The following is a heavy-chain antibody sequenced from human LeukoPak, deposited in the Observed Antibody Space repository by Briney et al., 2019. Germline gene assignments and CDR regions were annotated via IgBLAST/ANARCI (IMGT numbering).Heavy chain of an antibody. Sequence: SETLSLTCAVYGGSFSGYYWSWIRQPPGKGLEWIGEINHSGSTNYNPSLKSRVTISVDTSKNQFSLKLSSVTAADTAVYYCARPLRYYGSGSYDAFDIWGQGTMVTVSS. CDR2: INHSGST. D-gene: IGHD3-10*01. CDR3: ARPLRYYGSGSYDAFDI. V-gene: IGHV4-34*01. J-gene: IGHJ3*02. CDR1: GGSFSGYY.